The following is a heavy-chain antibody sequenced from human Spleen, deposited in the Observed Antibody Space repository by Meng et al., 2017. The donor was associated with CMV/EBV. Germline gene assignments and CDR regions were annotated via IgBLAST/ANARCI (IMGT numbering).Heavy chain of an antibody. D-gene: IGHD1-7*01. J-gene: IGHJ4*02. V-gene: IGHV3-30*04. Sequence: ASGFTFSSYAMHWVRQAPGKGLECVAVVAYDGINKYYADSVKGRFSISRDNSKNTLYLQMNSLRTEDTAVYYCAKEGGTTYSNYFDYWGQGTLVTVSS. CDR2: VAYDGINK. CDR1: GFTFSSYA. CDR3: AKEGGTTYSNYFDY.